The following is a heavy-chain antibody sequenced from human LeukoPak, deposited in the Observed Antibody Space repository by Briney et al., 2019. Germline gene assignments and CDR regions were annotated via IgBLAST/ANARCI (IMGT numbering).Heavy chain of an antibody. CDR1: GGSISSGDYY. J-gene: IGHJ4*02. D-gene: IGHD1-26*01. Sequence: PSETLSLTCTVSGGSISSGDYYWSWIRQPPGKGLEWIGYIFYSGSTYYSPSLKSRVTISVDTSKTQFSLKLNSVTAADTAVYYCARDQWEKYHFDCWGQGTLVTVSS. CDR3: ARDQWEKYHFDC. V-gene: IGHV4-30-4*08. CDR2: IFYSGST.